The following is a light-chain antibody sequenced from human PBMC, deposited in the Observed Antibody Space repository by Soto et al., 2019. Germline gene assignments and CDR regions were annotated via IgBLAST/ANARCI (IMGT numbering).Light chain of an antibody. CDR1: QSVRSRY. Sequence: EIVLTHSPGTLSLSPGETATLSCRASQSVRSRYVVGLAWYQQKPGQAPRLLMYGASSRATGITDRFSGSGSGTWFPLTISRLEPEDFAVYFCQQYGSSPQKLGQGTKV. CDR2: GAS. J-gene: IGKJ1*01. V-gene: IGKV3-20*01. CDR3: QQYGSSPQK.